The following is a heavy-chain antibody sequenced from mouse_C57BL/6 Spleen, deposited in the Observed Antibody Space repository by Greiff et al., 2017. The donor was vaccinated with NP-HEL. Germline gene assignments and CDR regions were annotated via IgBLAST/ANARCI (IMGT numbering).Heavy chain of an antibody. CDR3: AREDFYYDYEGFAY. J-gene: IGHJ3*01. D-gene: IGHD2-4*01. V-gene: IGHV1-64*01. CDR1: GYTFTSYW. CDR2: IHPNSGST. Sequence: QVQLQQPGAELVKPGASVKLSCKASGYTFTSYWMHWVKQRPGQGLEWIGMIHPNSGSTNYNEKFKSKATLTVDKSSSTAYMQLSSLTSEDSAVYYCAREDFYYDYEGFAYWGQGTLVTVSA.